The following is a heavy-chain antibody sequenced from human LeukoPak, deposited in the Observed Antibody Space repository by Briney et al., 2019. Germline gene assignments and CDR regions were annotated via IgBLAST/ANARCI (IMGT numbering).Heavy chain of an antibody. CDR3: ARDRAYDFWSGYSEYYYYGMDV. CDR2: INPNSGGT. V-gene: IGHV1-2*02. CDR1: GYTITGYY. Sequence: ASVKVSCKASGYTITGYYMHWVRQAPGQGLEWMGWINPNSGGTNYAQKFQGRVTMTRDTSISTAYMELSRLRSDDTAVYYCARDRAYDFWSGYSEYYYYGMDVWGQGTTVTVSS. D-gene: IGHD3-3*01. J-gene: IGHJ6*02.